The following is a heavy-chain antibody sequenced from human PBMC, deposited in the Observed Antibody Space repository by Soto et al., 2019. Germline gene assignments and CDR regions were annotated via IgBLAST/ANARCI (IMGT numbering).Heavy chain of an antibody. Sequence: SETLSLTCAVFGGSVNSGNYYRIWIRQPPGKGLEWIGEMSHSGGTHFNPSLKSRVTISVDTSKNQFSLKMSSVTAADTALYYCARVERGTATTVVDAFDIWGPGTMVTVSS. D-gene: IGHD1-1*01. CDR1: GGSVNSGNYY. V-gene: IGHV4-61*01. J-gene: IGHJ3*02. CDR3: ARVERGTATTVVDAFDI. CDR2: MSHSGGT.